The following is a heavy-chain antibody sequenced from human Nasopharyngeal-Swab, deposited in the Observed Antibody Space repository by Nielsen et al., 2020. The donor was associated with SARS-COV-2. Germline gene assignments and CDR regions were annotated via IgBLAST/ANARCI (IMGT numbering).Heavy chain of an antibody. V-gene: IGHV5-51*01. CDR1: GYSFTSYW. CDR2: IYPGDSDT. J-gene: IGHJ5*02. D-gene: IGHD2-2*01. Sequence: GGSLRLSCKGSGYSFTSYWIGWVRQVPGKGLEWMGIIYPGDSDTRYSPSFQGQVTISADKSISTAYLQWSSLKASDTAMYYCARVFVVVPAAIGLSGWFDPWGQGTLVTVSS. CDR3: ARVFVVVPAAIGLSGWFDP.